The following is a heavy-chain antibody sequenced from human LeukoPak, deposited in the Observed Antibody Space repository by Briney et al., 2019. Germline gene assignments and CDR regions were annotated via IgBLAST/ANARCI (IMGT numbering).Heavy chain of an antibody. CDR1: GFTFSSYG. J-gene: IGHJ3*02. CDR3: ARYGRYRAFDI. CDR2: INSDVSTT. Sequence: GGSLRLSCAASGFTFSSYGMHWVRQVPGKGLVWVSRINSDVSTTNYADSVKGRFTISRDNAKNTIYLQMNSLRAEDTAVYYCARYGRYRAFDIWGPGTVVTVSS. V-gene: IGHV3-74*01. D-gene: IGHD1-26*01.